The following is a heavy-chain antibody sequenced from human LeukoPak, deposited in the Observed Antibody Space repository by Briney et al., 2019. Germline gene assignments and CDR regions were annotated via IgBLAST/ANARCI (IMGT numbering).Heavy chain of an antibody. CDR3: AKALAAAVDY. D-gene: IGHD6-13*01. V-gene: IGHV3-30*18. Sequence: GRSLRLFCAASGVTFSSYGMHWVRQAPGKGLEWVAVISYDGSNKYYADSVKGRFTISRDNSKNTLYLQMNSLRAEDTAVYYCAKALAAAVDYWGQGTLFTVSS. J-gene: IGHJ4*02. CDR2: ISYDGSNK. CDR1: GVTFSSYG.